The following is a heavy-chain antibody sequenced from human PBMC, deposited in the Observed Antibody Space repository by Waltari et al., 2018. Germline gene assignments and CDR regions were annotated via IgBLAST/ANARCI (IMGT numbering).Heavy chain of an antibody. J-gene: IGHJ3*01. CDR1: GLTVNSNY. CDR2: IPLGTNA. D-gene: IGHD6-19*01. Sequence: EVQLVESGGGLIQPGGSLRLSCVGSGLTVNSNYMSWVRQVPGKGLEWVSNIPLGTNANYAESVRGRFTISRDNSKDTLYLQMNSLRVEDTAVYFCARHVSGPTRAAFDVWGQGTMVTVSP. V-gene: IGHV3-53*01. CDR3: ARHVSGPTRAAFDV.